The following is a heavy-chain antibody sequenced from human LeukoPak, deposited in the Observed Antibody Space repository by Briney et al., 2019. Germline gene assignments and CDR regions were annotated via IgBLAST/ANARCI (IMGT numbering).Heavy chain of an antibody. J-gene: IGHJ5*02. V-gene: IGHV3-23*01. CDR3: AKAVNGDYFNWFDP. CDR1: GFTFSSYA. D-gene: IGHD4-17*01. Sequence: GGSLRLSCAASGFTFSSYAMSWVRQPPGKGLEWVSGISGSGGSTYYADSVKGRFTISRDNSKNTLYLQMNSLRAEDTAVYYCAKAVNGDYFNWFDPWGQGTLVTVSS. CDR2: ISGSGGST.